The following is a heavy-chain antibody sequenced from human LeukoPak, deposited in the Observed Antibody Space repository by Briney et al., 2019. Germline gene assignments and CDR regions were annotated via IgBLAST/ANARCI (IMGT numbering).Heavy chain of an antibody. CDR2: ISSSSSYI. CDR3: ARDMRGYSGYDSSLSDY. D-gene: IGHD5-12*01. J-gene: IGHJ4*02. V-gene: IGHV3-21*01. Sequence: GGSLRLSCAASGFTFSSYSMNWVRQAPGKGLEWVSSISSSSSYIYYADSVEGRFTISRDNAKNSLYLQMNSLRAEDTAVYYCARDMRGYSGYDSSLSDYWGQGTLVTVSS. CDR1: GFTFSSYS.